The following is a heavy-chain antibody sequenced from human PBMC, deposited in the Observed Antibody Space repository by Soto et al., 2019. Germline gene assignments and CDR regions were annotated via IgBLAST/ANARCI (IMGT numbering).Heavy chain of an antibody. D-gene: IGHD6-6*01. V-gene: IGHV1-18*01. Sequence: ASVKVSCKASGYTFTSYGISWVRQAPGQGLEWMGWISAYNGNTNYAQKLQGRVTMTTDTSTSTAYMELRSLRSGDTAVYYCARDILYSSSSNYYYGMDVWGQGTTVTVSS. CDR3: ARDILYSSSSNYYYGMDV. CDR1: GYTFTSYG. CDR2: ISAYNGNT. J-gene: IGHJ6*02.